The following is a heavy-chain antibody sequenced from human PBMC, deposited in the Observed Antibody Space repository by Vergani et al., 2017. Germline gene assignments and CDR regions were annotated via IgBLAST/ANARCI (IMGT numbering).Heavy chain of an antibody. V-gene: IGHV3-9*01. J-gene: IGHJ4*02. D-gene: IGHD6-13*01. CDR1: GFTFDDYA. Sequence: EVQLVESGGGLVQPGRSLRLSCAASGFTFDDYAMHWVRQAPGKGLEWVSGISWNSGSIGYADSVKGRFTISRDNAKNSLYLQMNSLRAEDTAVYYCAREIAAAGFFDYWGQGTLVTVSS. CDR2: ISWNSGSI. CDR3: AREIAAAGFFDY.